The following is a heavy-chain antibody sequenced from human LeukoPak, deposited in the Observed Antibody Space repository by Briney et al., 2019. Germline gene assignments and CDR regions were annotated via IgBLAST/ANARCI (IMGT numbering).Heavy chain of an antibody. CDR3: ARRFRSGFDF. CDR1: GFTVSNNY. J-gene: IGHJ4*02. V-gene: IGHV3-66*01. CDR2: IYNDGST. D-gene: IGHD3-10*01. Sequence: PGGSLRLSCVASGFTVSNNYMSWVRQAAGKGLEWVSTIYNDGSTYYGDSVKGRFTISRDNTKNTLYLQMNSLRAEDTAVYFCARRFRSGFDFWGQGSLVTVSS.